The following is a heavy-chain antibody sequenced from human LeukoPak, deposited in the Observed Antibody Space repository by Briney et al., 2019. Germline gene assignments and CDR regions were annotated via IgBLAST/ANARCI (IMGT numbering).Heavy chain of an antibody. V-gene: IGHV1-2*02. J-gene: IGHJ4*02. CDR3: ARAGYSYGYGLDY. Sequence: ASVKVSCKASGYTFTGYYMHWVRQAPGQGLEWMGWINPNSGGTNYAQKFQGRVTMTRDTSISTAYMELSRLRSDDTAVYYCARAGYSYGYGLDYWGQGTLVTVSS. D-gene: IGHD5-18*01. CDR2: INPNSGGT. CDR1: GYTFTGYY.